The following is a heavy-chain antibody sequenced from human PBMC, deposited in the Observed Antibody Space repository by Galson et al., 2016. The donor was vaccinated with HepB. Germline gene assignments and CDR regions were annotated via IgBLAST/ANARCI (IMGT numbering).Heavy chain of an antibody. J-gene: IGHJ5*01. D-gene: IGHD1-14*01. Sequence: ETLSLTCTVSGGSMSSFYWSWIRQPPGKGLEWIAYIYYSGGATYNPSLKSRVTISVDTSKNQFSLKVRPVTTADTAVYYCARKPPGANWFDSWGQGTLVTVSS. CDR1: GGSMSSFY. CDR2: IYYSGGA. V-gene: IGHV4-59*01. CDR3: ARKPPGANWFDS.